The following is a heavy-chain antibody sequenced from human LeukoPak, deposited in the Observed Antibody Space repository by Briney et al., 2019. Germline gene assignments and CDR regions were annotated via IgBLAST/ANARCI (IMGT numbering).Heavy chain of an antibody. CDR3: AKGGVEVPAAPYYYYYYYMDV. Sequence: GGSLRLSCAASGFTFSSYGMHWVRQAPGKGLEWVAVISYDGSNKYYADSVKGRFTISRDNSKNTLYLQMNSLRAEDTAVYYCAKGGVEVPAAPYYYYYYYMDVWGKGTTVTVSS. CDR1: GFTFSSYG. V-gene: IGHV3-30*18. CDR2: ISYDGSNK. D-gene: IGHD2-2*01. J-gene: IGHJ6*03.